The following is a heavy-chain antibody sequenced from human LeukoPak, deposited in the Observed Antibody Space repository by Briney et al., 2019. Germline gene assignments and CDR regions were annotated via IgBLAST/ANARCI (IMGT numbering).Heavy chain of an antibody. Sequence: ASVKVSCKASGYTFTSYYMHWVRQAPGQGLEWMGWMNPNSGNTGYAQKFQGRVTMTRNTSISTAYMELSSLRSEDTAVYYCARGRQPLEDYGDSYGGMDVWGQGTTVTVSS. CDR3: ARGRQPLEDYGDSYGGMDV. CDR1: GYTFTSYY. CDR2: MNPNSGNT. V-gene: IGHV1-8*02. D-gene: IGHD4-17*01. J-gene: IGHJ6*02.